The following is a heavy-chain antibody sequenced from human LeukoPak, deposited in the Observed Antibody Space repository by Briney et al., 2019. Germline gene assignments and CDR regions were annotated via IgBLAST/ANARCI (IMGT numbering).Heavy chain of an antibody. Sequence: PGGSLRLSCAASGFTVSSNYMSWVRQAPGKGLEWVSVIYSGGSTYYADSVKGRFTISRDNSKNTLYLQMNSLRAEDTAVYYCARETLGYCSSTSCYGWFDPWGQGTLVTVSS. D-gene: IGHD2-2*01. CDR3: ARETLGYCSSTSCYGWFDP. CDR1: GFTVSSNY. J-gene: IGHJ5*02. V-gene: IGHV3-53*01. CDR2: IYSGGST.